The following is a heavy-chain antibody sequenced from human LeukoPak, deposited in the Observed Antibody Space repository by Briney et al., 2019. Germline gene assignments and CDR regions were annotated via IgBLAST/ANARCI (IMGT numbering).Heavy chain of an antibody. CDR2: IYYSGST. CDR1: GGSISSSSYY. D-gene: IGHD2-15*01. V-gene: IGHV4-39*01. J-gene: IGHJ5*02. Sequence: SETLSLTCPVSGGSISSSSYYWGWIRQPPGKGLEWIGSIYYSGSTYYNPSLKSRVTISVDTSKNQFSLKLSSVTAADTAVYYCARHVVVVAATPRWFDPWGQGTLVTVSS. CDR3: ARHVVVVAATPRWFDP.